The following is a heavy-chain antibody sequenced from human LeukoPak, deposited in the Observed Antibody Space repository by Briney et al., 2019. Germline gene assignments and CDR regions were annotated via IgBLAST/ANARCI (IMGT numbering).Heavy chain of an antibody. V-gene: IGHV3-48*03. Sequence: GRSLRLSCAASGFTFSTYEMNWVRQAPGKGLEWVSYISTSGSTIYYADSVKGRFTISRDNAKNSLYLQMNSLRAEDTAVYYCGGVSGSSIFDYWGQGTLVTVSS. CDR2: ISTSGSTI. CDR3: GGVSGSSIFDY. D-gene: IGHD3-16*01. J-gene: IGHJ4*02. CDR1: GFTFSTYE.